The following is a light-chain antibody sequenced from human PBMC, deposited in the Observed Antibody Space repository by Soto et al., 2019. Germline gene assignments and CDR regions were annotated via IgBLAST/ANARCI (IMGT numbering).Light chain of an antibody. CDR3: AAWDDSLKGV. J-gene: IGLJ2*01. CDR1: SSNIGSNT. CDR2: SNN. Sequence: QSVLTQPPSASGTPEQRGTISCSGSSSNIGSNTVNWYQQLPGTAPQLLIYSNNQRPSGVPDRFSGSKSGTSASLAISGLQSDDEADYYCAAWDDSLKGVFGGGTKLTVL. V-gene: IGLV1-44*01.